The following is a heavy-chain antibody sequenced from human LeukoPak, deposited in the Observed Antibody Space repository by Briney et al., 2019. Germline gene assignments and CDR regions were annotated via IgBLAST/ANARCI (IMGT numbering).Heavy chain of an antibody. D-gene: IGHD4-23*01. CDR3: AKDPPILRWSFDF. CDR2: ITGGGGTT. V-gene: IGHV3-23*01. CDR1: GFTFSTYA. J-gene: IGHJ4*02. Sequence: GGSLRLSCVASGFTFSTYAMSWVRRTPGKGLEWVSAITGGGGTTYYADSVKGRFTISRDNSKNTLYLQMNSLRAGDTAVYYCAKDPPILRWSFDFWGQGTLVTLSS.